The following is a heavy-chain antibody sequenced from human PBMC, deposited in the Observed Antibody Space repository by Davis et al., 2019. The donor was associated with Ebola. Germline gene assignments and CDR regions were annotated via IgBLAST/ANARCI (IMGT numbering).Heavy chain of an antibody. D-gene: IGHD2-15*01. CDR2: ISAYNGNT. V-gene: IGHV1-18*01. J-gene: IGHJ5*02. CDR1: GYTFTSYG. Sequence: ASVKVSCNASGYTFTSYGISWVRQAPGQGLEWMGWISAYNGNTNYAQKLQGRVTMTTDTSTSTAYMELRSLRSDDTAVYYCARDLGYCSGGSCYSTAWFDPWGQGTLVTVSS. CDR3: ARDLGYCSGGSCYSTAWFDP.